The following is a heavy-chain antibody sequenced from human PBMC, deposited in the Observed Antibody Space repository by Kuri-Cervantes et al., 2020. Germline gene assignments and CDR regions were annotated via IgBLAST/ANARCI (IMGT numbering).Heavy chain of an antibody. Sequence: SQTLSLTCAVYGVSFSDYYWSWIRQPPGKGLEWIGEIIHSGSTNYNPSLKSRVTISADTSKNQLSLKLNSVTAADTAVYYCARGRGHCTSASCYRGYYYYYMDVWGKGTTVTVSS. V-gene: IGHV4-34*01. CDR3: ARGRGHCTSASCYRGYYYYYMDV. CDR1: GVSFSDYY. J-gene: IGHJ6*03. CDR2: IIHSGST. D-gene: IGHD2-2*02.